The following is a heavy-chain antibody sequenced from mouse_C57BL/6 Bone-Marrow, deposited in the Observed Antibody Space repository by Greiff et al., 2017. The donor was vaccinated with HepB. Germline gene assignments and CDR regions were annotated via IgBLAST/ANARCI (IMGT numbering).Heavy chain of an antibody. CDR1: GYTFTSYW. D-gene: IGHD2-4*01. CDR2: IHPSDSDT. V-gene: IGHV1-74*01. CDR3: AIPPHDYENFDV. Sequence: QVQLKQPGAELVKPGASVKVSCKASGYTFTSYWMHWVKQRPGQGLEWIGRIHPSDSDTNYNQKFKGKATLTVDKSSSTAYMQLSSLTSEDSAVYYCAIPPHDYENFDVWGTGTTVTVSS. J-gene: IGHJ1*03.